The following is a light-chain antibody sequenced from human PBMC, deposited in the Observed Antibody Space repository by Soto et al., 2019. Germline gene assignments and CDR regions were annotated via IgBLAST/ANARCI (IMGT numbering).Light chain of an antibody. CDR3: SSYTSSGTWV. V-gene: IGLV2-14*01. J-gene: IGLJ3*02. CDR1: SSDVTVYNY. Sequence: QSALTQPASVSGSPGQSITISCTGASSDVTVYNYVSWYQHHPGKAPKLMIYEVSNRPSGVSNRFSGSKSGNTASLTISGLQAEDEADYYCSSYTSSGTWVFGGGTKLTVL. CDR2: EVS.